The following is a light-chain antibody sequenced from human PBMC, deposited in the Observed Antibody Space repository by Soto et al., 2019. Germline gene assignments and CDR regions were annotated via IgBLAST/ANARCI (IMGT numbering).Light chain of an antibody. CDR1: QSIGSD. CDR3: QQTYSTPRT. J-gene: IGKJ1*01. V-gene: IGKV1-39*01. CDR2: TTS. Sequence: DIQMTQSPSSLSASVGDRVHVTCRASQSIGSDLNWYQQKPGKAPKLLIYTTSTLQTGVPSRFSGRGSGTDFTLTISSLQPEDFATYYCQQTYSTPRTFGLGTKVEIK.